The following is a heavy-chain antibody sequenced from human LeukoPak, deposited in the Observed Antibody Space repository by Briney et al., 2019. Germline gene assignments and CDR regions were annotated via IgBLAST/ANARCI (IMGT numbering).Heavy chain of an antibody. Sequence: GESLKISCQGSGYSFTSYWIAWVRQLPGKGLEWIGIIYPGDSDTRYSPSFQGQVTISADESISTAYLQWSSLKASDTAMYYCARPGFWSGYSVYFDYWGQGTLVTVSS. V-gene: IGHV5-51*01. CDR3: ARPGFWSGYSVYFDY. D-gene: IGHD3-3*01. CDR1: GYSFTSYW. CDR2: IYPGDSDT. J-gene: IGHJ4*02.